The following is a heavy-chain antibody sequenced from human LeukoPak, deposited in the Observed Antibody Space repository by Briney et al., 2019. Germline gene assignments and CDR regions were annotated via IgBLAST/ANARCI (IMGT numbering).Heavy chain of an antibody. V-gene: IGHV3-11*04. Sequence: PGGSLRLSCVVSVFTFSDYYMTWIRQAPGKGLEWVSYISSSGSAMHYTDSVKGRFTISRDNAKNSLYLQMNSLRGEDTALYYCARTGYCSGGRCYGSSYYYMDVWGKGTTVTVSS. J-gene: IGHJ6*03. CDR1: VFTFSDYY. D-gene: IGHD2-15*01. CDR2: ISSSGSAM. CDR3: ARTGYCSGGRCYGSSYYYMDV.